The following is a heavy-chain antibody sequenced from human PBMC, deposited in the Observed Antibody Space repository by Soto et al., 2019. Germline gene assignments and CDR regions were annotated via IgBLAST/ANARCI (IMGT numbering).Heavy chain of an antibody. J-gene: IGHJ3*02. D-gene: IGHD1-1*01. CDR1: GFTFSSSG. Sequence: QVQLVESGGGVVQPGRSLRLSCAASGFTFSSSGINWVRQAPGKGLEWVAAISYDGSNKYYADSVKGRFTISRDNSKNTLYLQMNILRAEDTAVYYCAKEGTGGAFDIWGQGTMVTVSS. CDR3: AKEGTGGAFDI. CDR2: ISYDGSNK. V-gene: IGHV3-30*18.